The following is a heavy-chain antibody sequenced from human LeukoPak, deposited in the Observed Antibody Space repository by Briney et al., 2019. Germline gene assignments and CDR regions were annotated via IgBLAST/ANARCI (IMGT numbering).Heavy chain of an antibody. V-gene: IGHV3-7*01. D-gene: IGHD3-3*01. CDR2: IKQDGSEK. CDR3: ARLRGGYFEY. CDR1: GFTFSSYS. Sequence: PGGSLRLSCAASGFTFSSYSMSSVRQAPGKGLEWVANIKQDGSEKYYVDSVKGRFTISRDNAKNSLYLQMNSLRAEDTAVYYCARLRGGYFEYWGQGTLVTVSS. J-gene: IGHJ4*02.